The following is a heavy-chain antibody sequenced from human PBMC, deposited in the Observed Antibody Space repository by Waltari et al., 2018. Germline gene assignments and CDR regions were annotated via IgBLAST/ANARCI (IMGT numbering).Heavy chain of an antibody. V-gene: IGHV3-49*04. D-gene: IGHD3-22*01. CDR2: IRSKAYGGTT. CDR3: TEQYYYDSS. CDR1: GFTFGAYA. Sequence: EVQLVESGGGLVQRGGSLRLSCTASGFTFGAYARSWVRQAPGKGLEWVGFIRSKAYGGTTEYAASVKGRFTISRDDSKSIAYLQMNSLKTEDTAVYYCTEQYYYDSSWGQGTLVTVSS. J-gene: IGHJ4*02.